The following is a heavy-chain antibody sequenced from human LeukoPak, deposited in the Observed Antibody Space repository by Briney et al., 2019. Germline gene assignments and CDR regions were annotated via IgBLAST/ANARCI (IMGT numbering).Heavy chain of an antibody. D-gene: IGHD5-12*01. Sequence: PSETLSLTCTVSGGSISSYYWSWIRQPPGKGLEWIGHIYYSGSIKYNPSLKSRVTISLDTSKNQFSLKLTSVIAADTAVYYCARGPYSSYTLRPLDYWGQGTLVTVSS. CDR1: GGSISSYY. CDR2: IYYSGSI. CDR3: ARGPYSSYTLRPLDY. V-gene: IGHV4-59*01. J-gene: IGHJ4*02.